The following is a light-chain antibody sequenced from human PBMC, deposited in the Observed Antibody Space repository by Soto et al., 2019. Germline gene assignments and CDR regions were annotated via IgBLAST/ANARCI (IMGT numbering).Light chain of an antibody. V-gene: IGKV3-20*01. J-gene: IGKJ1*01. CDR1: QSVSSYS. Sequence: ENVLTQSPGTLSLSPGERATLSCRASQSVSSYSLAWYQQKPGQAPRLVMYGTSNRATGIPDRFSGSGSGTDFTLTISRLEPEDFAVYYCQQYDSSPWTFGQGTKVEIK. CDR3: QQYDSSPWT. CDR2: GTS.